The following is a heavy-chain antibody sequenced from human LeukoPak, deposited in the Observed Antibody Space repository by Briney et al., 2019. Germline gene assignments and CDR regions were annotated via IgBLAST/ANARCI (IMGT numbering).Heavy chain of an antibody. Sequence: PGGSLRLSCAASGFAFNYAWVSWVRQAPGKGLVWVSRINSDGSRTTYADSVRGRFTISRDNAKNTLYLQMNSLRAEDTAVYYCARDPDSSGYYDYWGQGTLVTVSS. CDR1: GFAFNYAW. CDR2: INSDGSRT. CDR3: ARDPDSSGYYDY. J-gene: IGHJ4*02. D-gene: IGHD3-22*01. V-gene: IGHV3-74*01.